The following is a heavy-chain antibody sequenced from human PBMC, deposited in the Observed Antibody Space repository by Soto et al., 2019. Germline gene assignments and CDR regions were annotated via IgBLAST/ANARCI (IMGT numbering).Heavy chain of an antibody. D-gene: IGHD1-26*01. V-gene: IGHV4-34*01. CDR1: GGSFSGYY. Sequence: PSETLSLPCAVYGGSFSGYYWSWIRQPPGKGLEWIGEINHSGSTNYNPSLKSRVTISVDTSKNQFSLKLSSVTAADTAVYYCERGRRQYRGRGRDVWGQGTTVTVSS. CDR3: ERGRRQYRGRGRDV. J-gene: IGHJ6*02. CDR2: INHSGST.